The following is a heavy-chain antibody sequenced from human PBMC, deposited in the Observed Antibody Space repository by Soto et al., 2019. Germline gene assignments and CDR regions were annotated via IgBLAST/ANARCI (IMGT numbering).Heavy chain of an antibody. V-gene: IGHV4-30-2*01. Sequence: PSETLSLTCAVSGGSISSGGYSWSWIRQPPGKGLEWIGYMYHSGSTYYNPSLKSRVTISVDRSKKQFSLKLSSVTAADTAVYYCARGSGNYYYYGLDVWGQGTTVTVSS. CDR2: MYHSGST. CDR1: GGSISSGGYS. CDR3: ARGSGNYYYYGLDV. D-gene: IGHD1-26*01. J-gene: IGHJ6*02.